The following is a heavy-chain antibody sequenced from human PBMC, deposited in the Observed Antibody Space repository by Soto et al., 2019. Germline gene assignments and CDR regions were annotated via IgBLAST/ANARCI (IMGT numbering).Heavy chain of an antibody. CDR3: GRSYDGSGPNSGGYGFDI. J-gene: IGHJ3*02. CDR2: INNRGNT. V-gene: IGHV4-59*01. D-gene: IGHD3-22*01. CDR1: GLTMNTYY. Sequence: SETLSLTCSVSGLTMNTYYWAWIRQPPGKGLEWMGSINNRGNTNYSPSLQGRLSISIDTYKSQFSLMLGSVTAADTAVYYCGRSYDGSGPNSGGYGFDIWGQGTMVT.